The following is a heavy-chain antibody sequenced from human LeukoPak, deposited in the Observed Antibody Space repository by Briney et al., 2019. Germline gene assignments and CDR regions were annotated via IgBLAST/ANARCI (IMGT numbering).Heavy chain of an antibody. CDR2: INHSGST. CDR3: ARGRSRYSSGWYNWFDP. Sequence: SETLSLTCAVYGGSFSGYYWSWLRQPPGKGLEWLGEINHSGSTNYNPSLKSRVTISVDTSKNQFSLKLSSVTAADTAVYYCARGRSRYSSGWYNWFDPWGQGTLVTVSS. V-gene: IGHV4-34*01. J-gene: IGHJ5*02. D-gene: IGHD6-19*01. CDR1: GGSFSGYY.